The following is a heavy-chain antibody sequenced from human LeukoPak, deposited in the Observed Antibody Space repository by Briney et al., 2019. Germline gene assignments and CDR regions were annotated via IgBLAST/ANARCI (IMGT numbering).Heavy chain of an antibody. CDR2: IYPGDSDT. Sequence: GESLKISCKGSGYSFTSYWIGWVRQMPGKGLEWMGIIYPGDSDTRYSPSFQGQVTISADESISTAYLQWCSLKASDTAMYYCARQPEYYYDSSGYPNFDYWGQGTLVTVSS. CDR1: GYSFTSYW. V-gene: IGHV5-51*01. CDR3: ARQPEYYYDSSGYPNFDY. J-gene: IGHJ4*02. D-gene: IGHD3-22*01.